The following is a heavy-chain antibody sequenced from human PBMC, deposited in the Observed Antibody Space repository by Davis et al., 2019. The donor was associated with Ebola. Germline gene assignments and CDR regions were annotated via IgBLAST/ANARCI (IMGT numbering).Heavy chain of an antibody. CDR3: ATDLNWNYGMDV. Sequence: ASVKVSCKASGGTFSSYAISWVRQAPGKGLEWMGGFDPEDGETIYAQKFQGRVTMTEDTSTDTAYMELSSLRSEDTAVYYCATDLNWNYGMDVWGQGTTVTVSS. D-gene: IGHD1-1*01. J-gene: IGHJ6*02. V-gene: IGHV1-24*01. CDR1: GGTFSSYA. CDR2: FDPEDGET.